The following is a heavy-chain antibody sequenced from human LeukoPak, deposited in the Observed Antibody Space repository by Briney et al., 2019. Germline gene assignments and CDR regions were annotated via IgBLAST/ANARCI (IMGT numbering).Heavy chain of an antibody. Sequence: GGSLRLSCTGSGFTFGDFAMSWVRQAPGKGLEWVSDQSDTGYYRNYADSAKGRFTISRDNSKNSLWLQMNSLRVEDTAVYYCARKWHGGFAIWSQGAMVTVSS. V-gene: IGHV3-23*01. CDR3: ARKWHGGFAI. CDR1: GFTFGDFA. D-gene: IGHD2-8*01. J-gene: IGHJ3*02. CDR2: QSDTGYYR.